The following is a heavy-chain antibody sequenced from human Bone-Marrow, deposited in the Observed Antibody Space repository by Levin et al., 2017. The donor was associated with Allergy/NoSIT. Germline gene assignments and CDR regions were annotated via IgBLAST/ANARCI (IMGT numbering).Heavy chain of an antibody. Sequence: SVKVSCKASGGTFNTYAINWVRQAPGQGLEWMGGIIPMFDTPNYAQKFQGRVTITADESTSTVYMELSGLRSEDAAMYYCARDNCRGGSCYPGAPFQDYYNYMDIWGSGTTVTVSS. CDR2: IIPMFDTP. D-gene: IGHD2-15*01. J-gene: IGHJ6*03. CDR3: ARDNCRGGSCYPGAPFQDYYNYMDI. V-gene: IGHV1-69*13. CDR1: GGTFNTYA.